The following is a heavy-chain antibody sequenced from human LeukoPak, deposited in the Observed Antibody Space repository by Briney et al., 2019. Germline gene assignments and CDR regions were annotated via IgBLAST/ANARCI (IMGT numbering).Heavy chain of an antibody. Sequence: SETLSLTCTVSGGSVSSGSYYWSWIRQPPGKGLECIGYIYYSGSTNYNLSLKSRVTISVDTSKNQFSLKLSSVTAADTAVYYCASATYCSSTSCYGAAWFDPWGQGTLVTVSS. CDR2: IYYSGST. D-gene: IGHD2-2*01. V-gene: IGHV4-61*01. CDR1: GGSVSSGSYY. CDR3: ASATYCSSTSCYGAAWFDP. J-gene: IGHJ5*02.